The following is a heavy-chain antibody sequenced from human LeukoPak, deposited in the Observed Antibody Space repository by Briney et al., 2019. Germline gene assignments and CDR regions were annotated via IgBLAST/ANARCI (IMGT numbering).Heavy chain of an antibody. J-gene: IGHJ5*02. CDR2: VTSSSSTI. CDR3: ARGTSPFDP. Sequence: GGSLRLSCVASGFTFSSYSMNWVRQAPGKGPEWISYVTSSSSTIYYADSVKGRYTISRDNAKNSLYLQMNSLRDEDTAVYYCARGTSPFDPWGRGTLVTVSS. V-gene: IGHV3-48*02. CDR1: GFTFSSYS.